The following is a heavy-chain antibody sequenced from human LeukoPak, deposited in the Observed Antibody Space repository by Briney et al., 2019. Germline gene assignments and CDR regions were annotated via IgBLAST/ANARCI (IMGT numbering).Heavy chain of an antibody. CDR2: IYTSGST. CDR3: ARYMTTVSNYFDY. CDR1: GGSISSGSYY. Sequence: PSQTLSLTCTVSGGSISSGSYYWSWIRQPAGKGLEWIGRIYTSGSTNYNPSLKSRVTISVDTSKNQFSLKLSSVTAADTAVYYCARYMTTVSNYFDYWGQGTLVTVSS. J-gene: IGHJ4*02. V-gene: IGHV4-61*02. D-gene: IGHD4-11*01.